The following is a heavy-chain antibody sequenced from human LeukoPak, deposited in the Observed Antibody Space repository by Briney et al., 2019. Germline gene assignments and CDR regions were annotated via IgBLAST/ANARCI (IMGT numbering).Heavy chain of an antibody. V-gene: IGHV3-30*18. CDR3: AKDQHSSGWTDY. CDR2: ISYDGSNK. Sequence: GGSLRLSCAASGFTFSSYGMHWVRQAPGKGLEWVAVISYDGSNKYYADSVKGRFTISRDNSKNTLYLQMNSLRAEDTAVYYCAKDQHSSGWTDYWGQGTLVTVSS. CDR1: GFTFSSYG. D-gene: IGHD6-19*01. J-gene: IGHJ4*02.